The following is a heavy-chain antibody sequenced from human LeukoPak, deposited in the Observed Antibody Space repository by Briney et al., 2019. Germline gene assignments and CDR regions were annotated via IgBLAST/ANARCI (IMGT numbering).Heavy chain of an antibody. CDR1: GFTFSNYE. CDR2: ISSSGSTI. V-gene: IGHV3-48*03. Sequence: GGSLRLSCAASGFTFSNYEMNWVRQAPGKGLEWVSYISSSGSTIYYADSVKGRFTISRDNAKNSLYLQMNSLRAEDTAVYYCARSGYSYGPFDYWGQGTLVTVSS. D-gene: IGHD5-18*01. CDR3: ARSGYSYGPFDY. J-gene: IGHJ4*02.